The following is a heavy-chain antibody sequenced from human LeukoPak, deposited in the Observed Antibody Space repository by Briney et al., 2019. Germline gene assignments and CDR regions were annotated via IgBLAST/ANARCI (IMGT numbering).Heavy chain of an antibody. Sequence: SETLSLTCAVYGGSFSGYYWSWIRQPPGKGLGWIGEINHSGSTNYNPSLKSRVTISVDTSKNQFSLKLSSVTAADTAVYYCARGAGGMDVWGKGTTVTVSS. CDR1: GGSFSGYY. CDR3: ARGAGGMDV. J-gene: IGHJ6*04. V-gene: IGHV4-34*01. CDR2: INHSGST. D-gene: IGHD6-13*01.